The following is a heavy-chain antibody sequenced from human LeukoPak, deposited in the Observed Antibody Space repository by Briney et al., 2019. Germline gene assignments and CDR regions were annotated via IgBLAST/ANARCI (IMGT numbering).Heavy chain of an antibody. CDR2: ISGSGGST. CDR3: ARDPPGITMIGYYFDY. D-gene: IGHD3-22*01. J-gene: IGHJ4*02. CDR1: GFTFSSYA. Sequence: GGSLRLSCAASGFTFSSYAMSWVRQAPGKGLEWVSAISGSGGSTYYADSVKGRFTISRDNSKNTLYLQMNSLRAEDTAVYYCARDPPGITMIGYYFDYWGQGTLVTVSS. V-gene: IGHV3-23*01.